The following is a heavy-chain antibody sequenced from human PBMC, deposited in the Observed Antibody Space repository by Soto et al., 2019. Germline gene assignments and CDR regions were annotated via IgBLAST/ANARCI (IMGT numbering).Heavy chain of an antibody. CDR1: GYTFTSYG. Sequence: QVQLVQSGAEVKKPGASVKVSCKASGYTFTSYGISWVRQAPGQGLEWMGWISAYNGNTNYAQKLQGRVTMTTDTSTSTAYMELRSLRSDDTAVYYCARDPLRYSYVPLYGMDVWGQGTTVTVSS. CDR2: ISAYNGNT. CDR3: ARDPLRYSYVPLYGMDV. D-gene: IGHD5-18*01. V-gene: IGHV1-18*01. J-gene: IGHJ6*02.